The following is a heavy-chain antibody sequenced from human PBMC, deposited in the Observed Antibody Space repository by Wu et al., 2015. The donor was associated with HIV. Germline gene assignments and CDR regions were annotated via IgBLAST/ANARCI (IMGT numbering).Heavy chain of an antibody. D-gene: IGHD4-17*01. J-gene: IGHJ4*02. Sequence: QVQLVQSGPEMKKPGASVKVSCKASGYTFTSFGISWVRQAPGQGLEWMGWIGAYNGDTNYAQNFQDRVTMTTDTSTSTAYMELRSLRSDDTAVYYCARDHRSVTTANHGDYWGQGTLVTVSS. V-gene: IGHV1-18*01. CDR1: GYTFTSFG. CDR2: IGAYNGDT. CDR3: ARDHRSVTTANHGDY.